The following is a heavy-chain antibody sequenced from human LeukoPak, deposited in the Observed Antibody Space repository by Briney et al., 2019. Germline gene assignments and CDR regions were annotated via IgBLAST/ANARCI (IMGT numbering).Heavy chain of an antibody. CDR3: ARVPDYSNKNWFDP. J-gene: IGHJ5*02. Sequence: PSETLSLTCTVSGGSISSGGYYWSWIRQHPGKGLEWIGYIYYSGSTYYNPSLKSRVTISVDTSKNQFSLKLSSVTAAGTAVYYCARVPDYSNKNWFDPWGQGTLVTVSS. D-gene: IGHD4-11*01. V-gene: IGHV4-31*03. CDR2: IYYSGST. CDR1: GGSISSGGYY.